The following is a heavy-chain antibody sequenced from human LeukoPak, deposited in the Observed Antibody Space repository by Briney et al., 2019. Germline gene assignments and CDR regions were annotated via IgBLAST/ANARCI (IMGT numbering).Heavy chain of an antibody. V-gene: IGHV4-39*01. CDR2: INYSGST. CDR1: GGSISSSTNY. J-gene: IGHJ5*02. D-gene: IGHD6-13*01. Sequence: SSETLSLTCSVSGGSISSSTNYWGWIRQPPGKGLQWIGSINYSGSTYYNTSLKSRVTMSVDTSKNQFSLKLSSVTAEDTAVYYCARSTRYRSSWLSLFDPWGQGTLVTVSS. CDR3: ARSTRYRSSWLSLFDP.